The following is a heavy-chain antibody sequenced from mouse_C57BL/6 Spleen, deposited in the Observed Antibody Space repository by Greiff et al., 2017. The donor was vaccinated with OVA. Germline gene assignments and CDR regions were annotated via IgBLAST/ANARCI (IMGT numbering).Heavy chain of an antibody. CDR1: GFTFSSYA. CDR3: TRDRHYYYGSSYGYFDV. V-gene: IGHV5-9-1*02. Sequence: EVQRVESGAGLVKPGGSLKLSCAASGFTFSSYAMSWVRQTPEKRLEWVAYISSGGDYIYYADTVKGRFTISRDNARNTLYLQMSSLKSEDTAMYYCTRDRHYYYGSSYGYFDVWGTGTTVTVSS. D-gene: IGHD1-1*01. CDR2: ISSGGDYI. J-gene: IGHJ1*03.